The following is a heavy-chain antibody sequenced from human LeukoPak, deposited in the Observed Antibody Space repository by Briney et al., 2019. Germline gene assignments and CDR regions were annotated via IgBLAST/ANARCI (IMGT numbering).Heavy chain of an antibody. CDR1: GYTFTSYG. Sequence: GASVKVSCKASGYTFTSYGISWLRQAPGQGLEWMGWISAYNGNTNYAQKLQGRVTMTTDTSTSTAYMELRSLRSDDTAVYYCARGPRWFGELLSDLGDYWGQGTLVTVSS. V-gene: IGHV1-18*01. CDR2: ISAYNGNT. D-gene: IGHD3-10*01. CDR3: ARGPRWFGELLSDLGDY. J-gene: IGHJ4*02.